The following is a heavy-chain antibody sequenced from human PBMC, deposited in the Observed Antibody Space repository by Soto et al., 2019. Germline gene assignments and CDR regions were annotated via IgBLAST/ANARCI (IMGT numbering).Heavy chain of an antibody. Sequence: PGGSLRLSCAASGFIFSAYAFHCVRQAPGTGLEWLSVISYDGRETHYADSVEGRFIISRDSSRKTAYLQMNSLRGDDTAVYFCATDPVAVTGSFIDSWGQGTLVTVSS. CDR2: ISYDGRET. D-gene: IGHD2-21*02. J-gene: IGHJ4*02. V-gene: IGHV3-30-3*01. CDR3: ATDPVAVTGSFIDS. CDR1: GFIFSAYA.